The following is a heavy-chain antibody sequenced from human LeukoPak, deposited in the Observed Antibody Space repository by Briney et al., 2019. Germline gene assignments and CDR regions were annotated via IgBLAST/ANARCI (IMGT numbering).Heavy chain of an antibody. J-gene: IGHJ4*02. CDR1: GGSFSACY. Sequence: PSETLSLTCAVYGGSFSACYWSWIRQPPGKGLEWTVEINHSGSTNYNPSLKSRVTISVDTSRNQFSLKVSSVTAADTAVYYCARSERSGIYFDYWGQGTLVTVSS. V-gene: IGHV4-34*01. CDR3: ARSERSGIYFDY. CDR2: INHSGST. D-gene: IGHD6-13*01.